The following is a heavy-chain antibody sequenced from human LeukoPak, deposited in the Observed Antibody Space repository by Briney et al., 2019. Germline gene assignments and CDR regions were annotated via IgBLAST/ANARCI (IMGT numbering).Heavy chain of an antibody. CDR2: ISSSSGTI. Sequence: GGSLRLSCAASGFTFSSYSMNWVRQAPGKGLEWVSYISSSSGTIYYADSVKGRFTISRDNAKNSLYLQMNSLRDEDTAVYYCASDLRSSGWYGPGGWGQGTLVTVSS. D-gene: IGHD6-19*01. CDR1: GFTFSSYS. J-gene: IGHJ4*02. V-gene: IGHV3-48*02. CDR3: ASDLRSSGWYGPGG.